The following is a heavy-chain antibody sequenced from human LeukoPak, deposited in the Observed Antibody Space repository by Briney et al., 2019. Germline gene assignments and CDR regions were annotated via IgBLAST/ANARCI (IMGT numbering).Heavy chain of an antibody. Sequence: SETLSLTCTVSGGSVTSGSYYWTWIRQTPGKGLEWIGYIQYTGSTNYNPSLKSRVTISVDTSKNQFSLKLSSVTAADTAVYYCARDSHDILTGYYNNWFDSWGQGTLVTVSS. CDR2: IQYTGST. CDR3: ARDSHDILTGYYNNWFDS. D-gene: IGHD3-9*01. V-gene: IGHV4-61*01. CDR1: GGSVTSGSYY. J-gene: IGHJ5*01.